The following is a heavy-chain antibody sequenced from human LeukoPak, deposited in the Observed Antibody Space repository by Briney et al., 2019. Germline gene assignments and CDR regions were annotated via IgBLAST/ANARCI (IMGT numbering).Heavy chain of an antibody. J-gene: IGHJ3*02. V-gene: IGHV1-8*01. D-gene: IGHD2-21*01. CDR1: GYTSTRPD. Sequence: ASVKVSCEAAGYTSTRPDINWVRQATGKGLEWLGWMNPSDQTGYAQNFQGRLTFTRDISRNTAYMELSSLTPDDTAVYLCARYTIANGFDMWGQGTMVTVSS. CDR3: ARYTIANGFDM. CDR2: MNPSDQT.